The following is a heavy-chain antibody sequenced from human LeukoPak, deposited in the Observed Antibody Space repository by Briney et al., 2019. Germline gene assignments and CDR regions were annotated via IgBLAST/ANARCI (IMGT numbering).Heavy chain of an antibody. CDR2: TYYSGST. CDR3: ARVYSSSDWFDP. J-gene: IGHJ5*02. Sequence: SETLSLTCTVSGGSISSSSYYWGWIRQPPGKGLEWIGSTYYSGSTYYNPSLKSRVTISVDTSKNQFSLKLSSVTAADTAVYYCARVYSSSDWFDPWGQGTLVTVSS. D-gene: IGHD6-13*01. V-gene: IGHV4-39*07. CDR1: GGSISSSSYY.